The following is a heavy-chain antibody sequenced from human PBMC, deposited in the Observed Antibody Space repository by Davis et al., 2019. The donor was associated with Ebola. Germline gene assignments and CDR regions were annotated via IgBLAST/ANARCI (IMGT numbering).Heavy chain of an antibody. V-gene: IGHV5-51*01. CDR2: IFPGDSDT. CDR3: ARGTNAYNPGGYFDS. J-gene: IGHJ4*02. CDR1: GYSFTSHW. D-gene: IGHD5-24*01. Sequence: ESLIPPCKGSGYSFTSHWIVWVRQLPGKGLECMGIIFPGDSDTRYSPSFQGQVTISADKSISTAYLQWSSLKASDTDIYYCARGTNAYNPGGYFDSWGQGTLVTVSS.